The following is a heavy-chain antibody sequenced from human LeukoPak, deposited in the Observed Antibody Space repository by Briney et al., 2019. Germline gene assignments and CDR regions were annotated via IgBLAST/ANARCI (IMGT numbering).Heavy chain of an antibody. CDR3: ARGWYYYYYMDV. CDR2: INQSGST. Sequence: PSETLSLTCAVYGGSFSGYYWSWIRQPPGKGLEWIGEINQSGSTNYNPSLKSRVTMSADTSKNQFSLKLSSVTAADTAVYYCARGWYYYYYMDVWGKGTTVTVSS. CDR1: GGSFSGYY. J-gene: IGHJ6*03. V-gene: IGHV4-34*01.